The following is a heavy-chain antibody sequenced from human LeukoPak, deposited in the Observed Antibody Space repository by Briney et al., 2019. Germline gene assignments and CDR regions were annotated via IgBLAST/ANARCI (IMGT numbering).Heavy chain of an antibody. Sequence: GGSLRLSCAASGFTFSSYSMNWVRQAAGEGLEWVSYFRSSSNTIYYADSVKGRFTISGDNAKNLLYLQMNSLRDEDTAVYYCVRDHLYSFDYWGQGTLVTVSS. J-gene: IGHJ4*02. CDR2: FRSSSNTI. CDR1: GFTFSSYS. V-gene: IGHV3-48*02. D-gene: IGHD3-16*01. CDR3: VRDHLYSFDY.